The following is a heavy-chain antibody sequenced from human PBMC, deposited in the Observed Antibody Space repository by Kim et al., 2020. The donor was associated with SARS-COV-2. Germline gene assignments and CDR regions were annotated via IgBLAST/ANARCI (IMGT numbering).Heavy chain of an antibody. CDR3: ANPYCGGGSCYSRGPYYFDY. D-gene: IGHD2-15*01. Sequence: GGSLRLSCAASGFTFSSYAMSWVRQAPGKGLEWVSAISGSGGSTYYADSVKGRFTISRDNSKNTLYLQMNSLRAEDTAVYYCANPYCGGGSCYSRGPYYFDYWGQGTLVTVSS. J-gene: IGHJ4*02. CDR2: ISGSGGST. CDR1: GFTFSSYA. V-gene: IGHV3-23*01.